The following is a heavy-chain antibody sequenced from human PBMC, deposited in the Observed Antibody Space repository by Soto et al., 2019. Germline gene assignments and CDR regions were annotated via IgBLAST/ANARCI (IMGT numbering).Heavy chain of an antibody. CDR3: ARERGGYNRGDLEF. D-gene: IGHD1-26*01. CDR2: IIPDFGTG. CDR1: GGTFNSYA. Sequence: QVLLVQSGAEVREPGSSVNVSCKASGGTFNSYAISWVRQAPGQGLEWMGGIIPDFGTGNSAQKFRGRVSITADASTTTVYMGLSGLKLEDTAVYYCARERGGYNRGDLEFWGQGTQVTVSS. J-gene: IGHJ4*02. V-gene: IGHV1-69*01.